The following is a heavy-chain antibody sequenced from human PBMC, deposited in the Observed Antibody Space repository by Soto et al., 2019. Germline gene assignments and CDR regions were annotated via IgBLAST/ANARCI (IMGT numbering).Heavy chain of an antibody. J-gene: IGHJ4*02. CDR2: ISGSGGST. CDR1: GFTFSSYA. Sequence: HPGGSLRLSCAASGFTFSSYAMSWVRQAPGKGLEWVSAISGSGGSTYYADSVKGRFTISRDNSKNTLYLQMNSLRAEDTAVYYCAKDPEYYDFWSGYHYFDYWGQGTLVTVSS. V-gene: IGHV3-23*01. D-gene: IGHD3-3*01. CDR3: AKDPEYYDFWSGYHYFDY.